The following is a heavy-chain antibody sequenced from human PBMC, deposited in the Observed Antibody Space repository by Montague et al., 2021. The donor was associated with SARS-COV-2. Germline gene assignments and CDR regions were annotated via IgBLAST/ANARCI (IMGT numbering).Heavy chain of an antibody. CDR3: ARDVGVPLAPPYSWFDP. Sequence: ETLSLTCSVSGGSISSYYWSWIRQPAGKGLEWIGRIYTSGSTNXNPSLKSRVTMSVDTSKNQFSLKLSSVTAADTAVYYCARDVGVPLAPPYSWFDPWGQGTLVTVSS. CDR2: IYTSGST. V-gene: IGHV4-4*07. D-gene: IGHD2-2*01. J-gene: IGHJ5*02. CDR1: GGSISSYY.